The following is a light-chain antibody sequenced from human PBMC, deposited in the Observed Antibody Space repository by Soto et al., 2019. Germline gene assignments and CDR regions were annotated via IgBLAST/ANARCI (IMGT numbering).Light chain of an antibody. CDR3: AAWDDSLSAWV. V-gene: IGLV2-18*01. J-gene: IGLJ3*02. Sequence: QSALTQPPSVSGSPGQSVTISCTGTSSDVGSYNRVSWYQQPPGTAPKVMIYEVSNRPSGVPDRFSGSKSGTSASLAISGLRSEDEADYYCAAWDDSLSAWVFGGGTKLTVL. CDR2: EVS. CDR1: SSDVGSYNR.